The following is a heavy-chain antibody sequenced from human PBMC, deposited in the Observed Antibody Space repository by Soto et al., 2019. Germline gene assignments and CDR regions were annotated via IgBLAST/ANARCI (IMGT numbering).Heavy chain of an antibody. CDR2: ISSSSYI. Sequence: GGSLRLSCAASGFTFSSYSMNWVRQAPGKGLEWVSSISSSSYIYYADSVKGRFTISRDNAKNSLYLQMNSLRAEDTAVYYCARDRRSGGIAAAGLPVGFDYWGQGTLVTVSS. CDR3: ARDRRSGGIAAAGLPVGFDY. J-gene: IGHJ4*02. D-gene: IGHD6-13*01. V-gene: IGHV3-21*01. CDR1: GFTFSSYS.